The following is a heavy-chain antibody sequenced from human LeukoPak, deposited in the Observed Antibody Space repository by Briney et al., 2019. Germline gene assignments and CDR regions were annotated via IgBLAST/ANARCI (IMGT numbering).Heavy chain of an antibody. D-gene: IGHD3-3*01. V-gene: IGHV3-23*01. CDR2: ISGSGGSA. CDR1: GFTFSSYA. CDR3: AKDPVEGVVVVFDY. J-gene: IGHJ4*02. Sequence: GGSLTLSRAASGFTFSSYAMSWVRQAPGKGLEWVSAISGSGGSAYYADSVKGRFTISRDNSKNTLYLQMNSPRAEDTAVYYCAKDPVEGVVVVFDYLHQATLVTVSS.